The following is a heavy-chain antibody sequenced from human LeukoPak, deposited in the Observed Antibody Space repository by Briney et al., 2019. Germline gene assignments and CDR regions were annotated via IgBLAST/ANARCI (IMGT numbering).Heavy chain of an antibody. CDR3: ARRGLYSGSYYGAFDY. D-gene: IGHD1-26*01. V-gene: IGHV5-51*01. CDR1: GYRFTSYW. CDR2: IYPVDSDT. Sequence: GESLQISCKGSGYRFTSYWIGWVRQMPGKGLEWMGIIYPVDSDTRYSPSFQGQVTISADKSISTAYLQWSSLKASDTAMYYCARRGLYSGSYYGAFDYWGQGTLVTVSS. J-gene: IGHJ4*02.